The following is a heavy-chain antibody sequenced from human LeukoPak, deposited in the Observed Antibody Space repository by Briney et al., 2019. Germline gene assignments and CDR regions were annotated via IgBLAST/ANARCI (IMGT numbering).Heavy chain of an antibody. CDR1: GGSISSSSYY. CDR3: ASTAMVTGPFDY. Sequence: PSETLSLTCTVSGGSISSSSYYWGWIRQPPGKGLEWIGSIYYSGSTYYNPSLKSRVTISVDTSKNQFSLKLSSVTAADTAVYYCASTAMVTGPFDYWGQGTLVTVSS. CDR2: IYYSGST. D-gene: IGHD5-18*01. V-gene: IGHV4-39*07. J-gene: IGHJ4*02.